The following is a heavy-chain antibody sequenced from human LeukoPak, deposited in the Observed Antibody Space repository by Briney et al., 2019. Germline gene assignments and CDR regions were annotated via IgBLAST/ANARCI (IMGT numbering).Heavy chain of an antibody. CDR3: ARHTEYCSDGSCYPAGLDY. J-gene: IGHJ4*02. CDR2: FYISGSA. D-gene: IGHD2-15*01. Sequence: GGSLRLSCAASGITVSSNNMRWVRRAAGKGLEWGSMFYISGSAYYADSVKGRFTIFRDNSKNTLNLQMNSLRVEDTAVYYCARHTEYCSDGSCYPAGLDYWGQGTLVTVSS. V-gene: IGHV3-66*04. CDR1: GITVSSNN.